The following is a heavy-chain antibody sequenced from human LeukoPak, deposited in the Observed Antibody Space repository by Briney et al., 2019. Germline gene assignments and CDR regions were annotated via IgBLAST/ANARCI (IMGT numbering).Heavy chain of an antibody. Sequence: GGSLRLSCAASGFTFNASCMNWVRQAPGRGLEWVANINQDGSEKHFLGSVKGRFTISRDNTKNSLYLQMNSLRAEDTAVYYCARDRLWFGELFTDYWGQGTLVTVSS. D-gene: IGHD3-10*01. CDR1: GFTFNASC. CDR2: INQDGSEK. J-gene: IGHJ4*02. V-gene: IGHV3-7*01. CDR3: ARDRLWFGELFTDY.